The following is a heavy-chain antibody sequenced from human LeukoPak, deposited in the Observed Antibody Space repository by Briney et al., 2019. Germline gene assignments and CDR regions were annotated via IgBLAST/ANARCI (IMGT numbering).Heavy chain of an antibody. CDR3: AKDQADGDYPSPLDY. Sequence: QSGGSLRLSCAASGFTFSSYAMHWVRQAPGKGLEWVAVISYDGSNKYYADSVKGRFTISRDNSKNTLYLQMNSLRAEDTAVYYCAKDQADGDYPSPLDYWGQGTLVTVSS. CDR2: ISYDGSNK. D-gene: IGHD4-17*01. V-gene: IGHV3-30*04. J-gene: IGHJ4*02. CDR1: GFTFSSYA.